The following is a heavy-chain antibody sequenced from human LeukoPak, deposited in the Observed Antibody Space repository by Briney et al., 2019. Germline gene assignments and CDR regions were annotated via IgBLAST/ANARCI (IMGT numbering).Heavy chain of an antibody. D-gene: IGHD5-12*01. CDR3: AKDRVVYGYSGYDYDY. V-gene: IGHV3-43D*03. CDR1: GFTFSSYS. Sequence: PGGSLRLSCAASGFTFSSYSMNWVRQAPGKGLERVSLISWDGGSTYYADSVKGRFTISRDNSKNSLYLQMNSLRAEDTALYYCAKDRVVYGYSGYDYDYWGQGTLVTVSS. J-gene: IGHJ4*02. CDR2: ISWDGGST.